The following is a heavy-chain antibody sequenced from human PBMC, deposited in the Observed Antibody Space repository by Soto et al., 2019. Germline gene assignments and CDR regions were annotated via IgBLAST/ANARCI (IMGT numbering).Heavy chain of an antibody. CDR2: IIPIFGTA. V-gene: IGHV1-69*01. D-gene: IGHD3-16*01. Sequence: QVQLVQSVAEVKKPGSSVNVSCKASGGTFRSYAISWVRQAPGHGLECVGGIIPIFGTANYAQKFQGRVTITADDSTSTAYMELSSLRSEATAVYYGAIVVQPVLYYFDYWGQGTLVTVSS. CDR3: AIVVQPVLYYFDY. J-gene: IGHJ4*02. CDR1: GGTFRSYA.